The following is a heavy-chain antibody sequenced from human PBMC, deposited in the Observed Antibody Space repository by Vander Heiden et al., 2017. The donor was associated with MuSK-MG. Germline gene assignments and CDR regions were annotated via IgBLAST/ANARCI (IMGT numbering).Heavy chain of an antibody. CDR3: ASQYGHSSGWYGYFQH. V-gene: IGHV4-38-2*01. J-gene: IGHJ1*01. CDR2: IYHSGST. D-gene: IGHD6-19*01. CDR1: GYSISSGYY. Sequence: QVQLQESGPGLVKPSETLSLTCAVSGYSISSGYYWGWIRQPPGKGLEWIGSIYHSGSTYYNPSLKSRVTISVDTSKNQFSLKLSSVTAADTAVYYCASQYGHSSGWYGYFQHWGQGTLVTVSS.